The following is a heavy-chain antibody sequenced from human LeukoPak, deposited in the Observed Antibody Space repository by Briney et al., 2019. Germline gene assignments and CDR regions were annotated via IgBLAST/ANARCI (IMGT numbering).Heavy chain of an antibody. CDR1: GFTFSSYE. Sequence: GGSLRLSCAASGFTFSSYEMNWVRHAPGKGLEWVSYISGSGTTIYYPDSVKGRFTISRDNAKNSLYLQMNSLRAEDTAVYYCARRKGGSSRHFDYWGQGTLVTVSS. CDR2: ISGSGTTI. J-gene: IGHJ4*02. D-gene: IGHD1-26*01. V-gene: IGHV3-48*03. CDR3: ARRKGGSSRHFDY.